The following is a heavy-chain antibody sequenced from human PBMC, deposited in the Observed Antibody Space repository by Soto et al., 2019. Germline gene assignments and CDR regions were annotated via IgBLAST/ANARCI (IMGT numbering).Heavy chain of an antibody. CDR2: ISSISYI. D-gene: IGHD5-12*01. J-gene: IGHJ6*02. Sequence: PGDSLRLSCAASGFTFSSYTMNWVRQAPGQGLEWGSSISSISYIYYADSVKGRFTISRDNAKNAPSLQMNRLRADDTAIYYCARDLGYSETWSQYHYSGMYVWGHRTTITV. V-gene: IGHV3-21*01. CDR3: ARDLGYSETWSQYHYSGMYV. CDR1: GFTFSSYT.